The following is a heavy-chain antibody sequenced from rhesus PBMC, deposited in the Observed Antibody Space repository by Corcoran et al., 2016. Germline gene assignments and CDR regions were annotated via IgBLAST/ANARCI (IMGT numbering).Heavy chain of an antibody. D-gene: IGHD5-12*01. Sequence: QVQLQESGPGLVKPLETLSLTCAVSGGSISSNYWSWIRQAPGKGLEWIGYFYGSGSSTNYNPSLKSRVTLSVDTSKNQLSLKLSSVTAADTAVYYCARHEGRGYSYSRHFDYWGQGVLVTVSS. V-gene: IGHV4S11*01. CDR2: FYGSGSST. J-gene: IGHJ4*01. CDR3: ARHEGRGYSYSRHFDY. CDR1: GGSISSNY.